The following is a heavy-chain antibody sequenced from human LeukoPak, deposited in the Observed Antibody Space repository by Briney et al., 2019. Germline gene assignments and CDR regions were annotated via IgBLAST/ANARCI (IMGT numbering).Heavy chain of an antibody. CDR3: ARVVPGTGFFY. D-gene: IGHD2-8*02. CDR1: GFAFSKYW. J-gene: IGHJ4*02. Sequence: GGFLRLSCAGSGFAFSKYWMHWVRQAPGKGLVWVSRIEHDGSSTAYADSVKGRFTISRDNTKNTLFLQMNSLRAEDTAVYCCARVVPGTGFFYWGQGTLVTVSS. V-gene: IGHV3-74*03. CDR2: IEHDGSST.